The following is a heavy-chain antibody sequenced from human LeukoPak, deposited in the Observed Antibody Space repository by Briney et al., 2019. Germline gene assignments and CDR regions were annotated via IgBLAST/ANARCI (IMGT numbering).Heavy chain of an antibody. CDR2: IYYSGST. J-gene: IGHJ5*02. Sequence: SETLSLTCTVSGGSISSYYWSWIRQPPGKGLEWIGYIYYSGSTNYNPSLKSRVTISVDTSKNQFSLKLSSVTAADTAVYYCTRTNYGSSGTNWFDPWGQGTLVTVSS. CDR1: GGSISSYY. CDR3: TRTNYGSSGTNWFDP. V-gene: IGHV4-59*01. D-gene: IGHD3-22*01.